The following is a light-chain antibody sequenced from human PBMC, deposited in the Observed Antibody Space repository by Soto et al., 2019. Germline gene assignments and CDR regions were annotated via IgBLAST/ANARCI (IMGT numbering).Light chain of an antibody. CDR2: GAS. CDR1: QSVSSN. J-gene: IGKJ1*01. V-gene: IGKV3-15*01. Sequence: EIVMTQSPATLSVSPGERATLSCRASQSVSSNLAWYQQKPGQAPRLLIYGASTRATGIPARFSGSGSGTEFTLTISSLHSEDFAVYYCQQYNNWTPWTFGQGTKVEIK. CDR3: QQYNNWTPWT.